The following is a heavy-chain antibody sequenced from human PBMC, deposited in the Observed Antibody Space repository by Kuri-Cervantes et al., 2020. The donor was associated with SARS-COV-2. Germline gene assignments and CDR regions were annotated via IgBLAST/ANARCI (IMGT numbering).Heavy chain of an antibody. CDR2: ISYDGSNK. V-gene: IGHV3-30*19. CDR3: AREGGSGNPIFDY. J-gene: IGHJ4*02. CDR1: GFTFSSYG. Sequence: GESLKISCAASGFTFSSYGMHWVRQAPGKGLEWVAVISYDGSNKYYADSVKGRFTISRDNSKNTLYLQMNSLRAEDTAVYYCAREGGSGNPIFDYWGQGTLVTVSS. D-gene: IGHD6-19*01.